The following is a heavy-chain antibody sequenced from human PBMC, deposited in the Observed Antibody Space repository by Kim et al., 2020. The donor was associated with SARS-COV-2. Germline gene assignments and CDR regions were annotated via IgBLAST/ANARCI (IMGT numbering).Heavy chain of an antibody. V-gene: IGHV3-30*18. J-gene: IGHJ6*01. CDR1: GFTFSSYG. D-gene: IGHD5-18*01. CDR2: ISYDGSNK. CDR3: AKTQNVDTAMVKNYYYG. Sequence: GGSLRLSCAASGFTFSSYGMHWVRQAPGKGLEWVAVISYDGSNKYYADSVKGRFTISRDNSKNTLYLQMNSLRAEDTAVYYCAKTQNVDTAMVKNYYYG.